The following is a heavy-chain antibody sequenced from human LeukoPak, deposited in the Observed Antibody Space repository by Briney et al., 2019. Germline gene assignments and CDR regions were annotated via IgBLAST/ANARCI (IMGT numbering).Heavy chain of an antibody. J-gene: IGHJ6*03. D-gene: IGHD1-1*01. CDR3: ARGPPRGKYYYMDV. CDR1: GFTFSSFD. CDR2: IGTASDT. Sequence: GGSLTLSCAASGFTFSSFDMHWVRHPTGQGLEWVSTIGTASDTYYPGSVEGRFTLSRDNAKNSLYLQMNSLTAGDTAVYYCARGPPRGKYYYMDVWGKGTTVTVSS. V-gene: IGHV3-13*01.